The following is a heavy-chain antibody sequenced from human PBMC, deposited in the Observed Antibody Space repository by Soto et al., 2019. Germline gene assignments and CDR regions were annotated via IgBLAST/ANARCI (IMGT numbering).Heavy chain of an antibody. CDR3: ATSGSRMGPNKNSLTGYHKYYGMDV. J-gene: IGHJ6*02. D-gene: IGHD3-9*01. Sequence: ASVKVSCKVSGYTLTELSMHWVRQAPGKGLEWMGGLDPEGGETIYAQKFQGRVTMTEDTSTDTAYMELSSLRSEDTAVYYCATSGSRMGPNKNSLTGYHKYYGMDVWGQ. V-gene: IGHV1-24*01. CDR2: LDPEGGET. CDR1: GYTLTELS.